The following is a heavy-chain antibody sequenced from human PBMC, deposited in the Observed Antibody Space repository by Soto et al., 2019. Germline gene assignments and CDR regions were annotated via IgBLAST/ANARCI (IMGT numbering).Heavy chain of an antibody. CDR2: IHSGGSRI. D-gene: IGHD4-17*01. CDR1: GFTFSTYH. J-gene: IGHJ6*02. V-gene: IGHV3-48*03. Sequence: PGGSLRLSCAASGFTFSTYHMNWVRQAPGKGLEWVSYIHSGGSRIYYADSVKGRFTISRDNAKSSLYLQMNSLRAEDTAVDYCARDGSTLTTIYHYAIDAWGQGTTPTVSS. CDR3: ARDGSTLTTIYHYAIDA.